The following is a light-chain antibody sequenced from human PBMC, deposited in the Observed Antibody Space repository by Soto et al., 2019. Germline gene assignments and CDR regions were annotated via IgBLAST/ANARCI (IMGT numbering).Light chain of an antibody. V-gene: IGKV1-39*01. CDR1: QSISSY. CDR3: QQSYSTPRT. Sequence: DIQMTQSPSSPSASVGDTVTIPCRASQSISSYLNWYQQKPGKAPKLLIYAASSLQSGVPSRFSGSGSGTDFTLTISSLQPEDFATYYCQQSYSTPRTFGQGTKVDIK. J-gene: IGKJ1*01. CDR2: AAS.